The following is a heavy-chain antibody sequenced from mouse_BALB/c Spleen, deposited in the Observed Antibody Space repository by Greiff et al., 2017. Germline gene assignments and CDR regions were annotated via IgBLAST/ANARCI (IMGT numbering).Heavy chain of an antibody. Sequence: VQLHQSGAELVRPGVSVKISCKGSGYTFTDYAMHWVKQSHAKSLEWIGVISTYYGDASYNQKFKGKATMTVDKSSSTAYMELARLTSEDSAIYYCARENYGNYDYFDYWGQGTTLTVSS. V-gene: IGHV1S137*01. CDR1: GYTFTDYA. D-gene: IGHD2-1*01. CDR2: ISTYYGDA. J-gene: IGHJ2*01. CDR3: ARENYGNYDYFDY.